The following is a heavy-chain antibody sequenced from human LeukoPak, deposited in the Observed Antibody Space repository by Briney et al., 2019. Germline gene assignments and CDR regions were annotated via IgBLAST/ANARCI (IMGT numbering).Heavy chain of an antibody. D-gene: IGHD3-10*01. Sequence: PGGSLRLSCAASGFIFSSHGMNWVRQAPGKGLEWASGISPSGDITYYADSVKGRFTISRDNSKNTVYLQMNSLKTEDTAVYYCTRSSSGSGSYYMDVWGKGTTVTISS. CDR1: GFIFSSHG. J-gene: IGHJ6*03. CDR3: TRSSSGSGSYYMDV. CDR2: ISPSGDIT. V-gene: IGHV3-23*01.